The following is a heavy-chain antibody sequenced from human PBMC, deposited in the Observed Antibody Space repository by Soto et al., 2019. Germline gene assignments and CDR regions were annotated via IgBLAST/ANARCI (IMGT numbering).Heavy chain of an antibody. CDR3: ARDLGSQGY. CDR2: INSDGSST. V-gene: IGHV3-74*01. D-gene: IGHD3-10*01. Sequence: GGSLRLSCAASGFTFSSYWMHWARQAPGKGLVWVSRINSDGSSTSYADSVKGRFTISRDNVKNTLYLQMNSLSAADTAMYYCARDLGSQGYWGQGTLVTVSS. J-gene: IGHJ4*02. CDR1: GFTFSSYW.